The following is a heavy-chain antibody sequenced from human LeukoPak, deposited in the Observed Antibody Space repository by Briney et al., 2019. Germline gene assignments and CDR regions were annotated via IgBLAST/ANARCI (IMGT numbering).Heavy chain of an antibody. D-gene: IGHD3-10*01. CDR2: IYSGGST. V-gene: IGHV3-53*05. CDR1: GFTVSRNY. Sequence: GGSLRLSCAASGFTVSRNYMSWVRQAPGKGLERVSVIYSGGSTYYADSVKGRFTISRDNSKNTLYLQMNSLRAEDTAVYYCARDGPGDTFDYWGQGTLVTVSS. J-gene: IGHJ4*02. CDR3: ARDGPGDTFDY.